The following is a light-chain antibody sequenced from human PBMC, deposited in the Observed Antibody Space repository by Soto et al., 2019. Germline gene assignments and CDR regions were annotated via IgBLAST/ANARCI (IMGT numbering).Light chain of an antibody. CDR3: LQYHNLWA. Sequence: IVMTQSPATPSVSPGESATLSCSASQNIYYNVAWYQHRPGQAPRLLIYRASTRATGVPARFSGSGSGTEFTLTISSLQSEDFTVYSCLQYHNLWAFGQGTKVDIK. CDR2: RAS. J-gene: IGKJ1*01. CDR1: QNIYYN. V-gene: IGKV3-15*01.